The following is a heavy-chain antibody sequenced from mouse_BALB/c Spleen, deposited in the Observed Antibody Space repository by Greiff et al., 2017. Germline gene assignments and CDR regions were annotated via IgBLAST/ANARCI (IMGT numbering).Heavy chain of an antibody. D-gene: IGHD2-3*01. CDR2: ISDGGSYT. Sequence: EVQVVESGGGLVKPGGSLKLSCAASGFTFSDYYMYWVRQTPAKRLEWVATISDGGSYTYYPDSVKGRFTITRDNAKNNLYLQMSSLRSEDTAMYYCASPDGYYCAMDYWVQGTSVTVSS. CDR3: ASPDGYYCAMDY. CDR1: GFTFSDYY. V-gene: IGHV5-4*02. J-gene: IGHJ4*01.